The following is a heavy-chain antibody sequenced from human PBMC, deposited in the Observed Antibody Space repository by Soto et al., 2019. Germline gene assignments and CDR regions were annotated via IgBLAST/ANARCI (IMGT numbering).Heavy chain of an antibody. CDR2: VYTSGTT. CDR1: GASMNTYF. J-gene: IGHJ3*02. Sequence: QVQLQESGPGLVKPSETLSLTCSVSGASMNTYFWSWLRQPAGKGMEWIGRVYTSGTTNYNPSLKSRVTMSVDTSKKQVSLKLSSLTAADTGLYYCARDEPDTGEGFDIWGQGTMVTVSS. V-gene: IGHV4-4*07. CDR3: ARDEPDTGEGFDI. D-gene: IGHD3-10*01.